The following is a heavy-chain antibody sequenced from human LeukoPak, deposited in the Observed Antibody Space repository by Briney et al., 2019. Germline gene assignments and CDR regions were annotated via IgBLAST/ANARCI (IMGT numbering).Heavy chain of an antibody. J-gene: IGHJ4*02. CDR2: IQNDGSDK. V-gene: IGHV3-30*02. CDR3: AREGGRAVPGRFDQ. Sequence: GGSLRLSCAASGINFRSSGMHWVRQAPGKGLEWVTFIQNDGSDKYYAASVKGRFTVSRDNSKNTVYLHMASLRADDTALYYCAREGGRAVPGRFDQWGQGTLVAVSS. D-gene: IGHD6-13*01. CDR1: GINFRSSG.